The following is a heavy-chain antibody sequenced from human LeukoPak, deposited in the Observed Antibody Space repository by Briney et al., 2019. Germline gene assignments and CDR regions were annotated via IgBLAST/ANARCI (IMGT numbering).Heavy chain of an antibody. Sequence: GASVKVSSKASGYTFTSYDINWVRQATGQGLEWMGWMNPNSGNTGYAQKFQGRVTMTRNTSISTAYMELSSLRSEDTAVYYCARQDPYYYYMDVWGKGTTVTVSS. CDR3: ARQDPYYYYMDV. J-gene: IGHJ6*03. CDR2: MNPNSGNT. V-gene: IGHV1-8*01. CDR1: GYTFTSYD.